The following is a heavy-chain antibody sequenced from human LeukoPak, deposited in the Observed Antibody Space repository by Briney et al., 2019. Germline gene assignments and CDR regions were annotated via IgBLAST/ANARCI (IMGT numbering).Heavy chain of an antibody. J-gene: IGHJ4*02. CDR3: ARDASDAPGTHYNIMTRLTYVNYFDF. D-gene: IGHD3-9*01. CDR2: TYYRSKWYN. Sequence: SQTLSLTCAISGDSVSSNSGAWNWIRQSPSRGLEWLGRTYYRSKWYNDYAVSVRSRMTINPDTSKNQFSLQLNSVTPEDTAVYYCARDASDAPGTHYNIMTRLTYVNYFDFWGQGTLVTVSS. CDR1: GDSVSSNSGA. V-gene: IGHV6-1*01.